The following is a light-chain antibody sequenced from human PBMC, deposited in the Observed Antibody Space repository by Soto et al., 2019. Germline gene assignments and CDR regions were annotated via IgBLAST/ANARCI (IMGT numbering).Light chain of an antibody. CDR2: EVS. CDR1: SSDVGGYNY. V-gene: IGLV2-14*01. CDR3: CSYTRSSTLV. Sequence: QSVLTQPASVSGSPGQAITISCTGTSSDVGGYNYVSWYQQHPGKAPKLMIYEVSNRPSGVSNRFSGAKSGNTASLTIAGLQAEDEADYYCCSYTRSSTLVFGTGTKVTVL. J-gene: IGLJ1*01.